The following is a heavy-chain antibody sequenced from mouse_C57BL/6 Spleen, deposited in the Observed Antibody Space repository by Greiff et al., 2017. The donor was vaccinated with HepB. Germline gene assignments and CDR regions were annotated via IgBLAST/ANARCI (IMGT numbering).Heavy chain of an antibody. D-gene: IGHD1-1*01. CDR3: ARPEVSTTVVLHYYAMDY. J-gene: IGHJ4*01. CDR2: ISSGGSYT. Sequence: VQLKQSGGDLVKPGGSLKLSCAASGFTFSSYGMSWVRQTPDKRLEWVATISSGGSYTYYPDSVKGRFTISRDNAKNTLYLQMSSLKSEDTAMYYCARPEVSTTVVLHYYAMDYWGQGTSVTVSS. V-gene: IGHV5-6*01. CDR1: GFTFSSYG.